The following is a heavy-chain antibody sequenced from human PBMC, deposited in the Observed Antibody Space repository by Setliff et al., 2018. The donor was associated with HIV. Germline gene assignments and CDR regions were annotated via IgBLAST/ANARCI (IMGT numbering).Heavy chain of an antibody. CDR3: ARCVPGD. Sequence: PSETLSLTCTVYGGSFSDYQWSWVRQPPGKGLEWIGQINYSGTTRYNPSLRSRVTMSIDTSKNQFSLRLTSVTAADTAIYYSARCVPGDWDQGMLVTVSS. V-gene: IGHV4-34*01. D-gene: IGHD3-16*01. CDR1: GGSFSDYQ. CDR2: INYSGTT. J-gene: IGHJ4*02.